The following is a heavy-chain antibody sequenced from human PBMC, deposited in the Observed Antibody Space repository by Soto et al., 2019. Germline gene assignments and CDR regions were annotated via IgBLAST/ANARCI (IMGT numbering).Heavy chain of an antibody. D-gene: IGHD1-26*01. J-gene: IGHJ4*02. CDR3: ARDPSHSYYTLFYYFDY. CDR1: GFTFSSNA. V-gene: IGHV3-23*01. CDR2: ISGSGSNT. Sequence: PGGSLRLSCAASGFTFSSNAMSWVRQAPGKGLEWVSAISGSGSNTYYADSVKGRFTISRDDSKSTLYLQMNSLRAEDTAVYYCARDPSHSYYTLFYYFDYWGQGTLVTVSS.